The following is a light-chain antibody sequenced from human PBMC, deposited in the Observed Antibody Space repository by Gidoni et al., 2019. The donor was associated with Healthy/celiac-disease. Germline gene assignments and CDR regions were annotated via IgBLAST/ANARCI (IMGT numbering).Light chain of an antibody. CDR3: QQYYSTPVT. Sequence: DIVMTQSPDSLAVSLGERATINCKSSQSVLYSLNNKNYLAWYQQKPGQPPKLLIYWASTRESGVPDRFSGSGSGTDFTLTISSLQAEDVAVYYCQQYYSTPVTFGQGTKVEIK. CDR1: QSVLYSLNNKNY. V-gene: IGKV4-1*01. J-gene: IGKJ1*01. CDR2: WAS.